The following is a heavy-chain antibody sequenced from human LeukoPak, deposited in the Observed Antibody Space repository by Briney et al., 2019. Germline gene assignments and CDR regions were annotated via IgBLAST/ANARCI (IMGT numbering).Heavy chain of an antibody. CDR1: GYTITAYY. V-gene: IGHV1-2*02. Sequence: ASVKVSCKASGYTITAYYMHWVRQAPGQGLEWMGWINPNSGGTNYAQKLQGRVTMTRDTSISTAYMELSRLTSDDTAVYYCARDRYCSGGSCYRWFDPWGQGTLVTVSS. J-gene: IGHJ5*02. CDR2: INPNSGGT. CDR3: ARDRYCSGGSCYRWFDP. D-gene: IGHD2-15*01.